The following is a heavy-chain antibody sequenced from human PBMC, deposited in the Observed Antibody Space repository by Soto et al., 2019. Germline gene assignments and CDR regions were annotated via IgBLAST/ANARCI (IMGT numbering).Heavy chain of an antibody. Sequence: GGSLRLSCAASGFTFSSSWMHWVCQAPEKGLEWVADIKCDGSEKYYVDSVKGRLTISRDNAKNSLYLQVNSLRAEDMTVYYCAKGVGARVVVAATQNFDYWGQGTLVTVSS. CDR1: GFTFSSSW. CDR2: IKCDGSEK. CDR3: AKGVGARVVVAATQNFDY. J-gene: IGHJ4*02. D-gene: IGHD2-15*01. V-gene: IGHV3-7*03.